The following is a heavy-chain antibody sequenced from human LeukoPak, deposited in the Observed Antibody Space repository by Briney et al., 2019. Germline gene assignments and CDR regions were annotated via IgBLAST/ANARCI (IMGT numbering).Heavy chain of an antibody. CDR2: INPNSGGT. V-gene: IGHV1-2*02. D-gene: IGHD2-2*01. Sequence: ASVKVSCKASGYTFTCYYMHWVRQAPGQGLEWMGWINPNSGGTNYAQKFQGRVTMTRDTSISTAYMELSRLRSDDTAVYYCARDGSEDIVVVPANYYYYGMDVWGQGTTVTVSS. CDR3: ARDGSEDIVVVPANYYYYGMDV. J-gene: IGHJ6*02. CDR1: GYTFTCYY.